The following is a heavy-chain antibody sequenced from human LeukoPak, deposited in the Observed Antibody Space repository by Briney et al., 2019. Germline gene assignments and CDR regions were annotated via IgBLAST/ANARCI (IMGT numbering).Heavy chain of an antibody. Sequence: ASLKVSCKASGYTFTSYYMHWVRQAPGQGLEWMGIINPSGGSTSYAQKFQGRVTMTRDTSTSTVYMELSSLRSEDTAVYYCARGGGFTPASWYFDLWGRGTLVTVSS. CDR2: INPSGGST. J-gene: IGHJ2*01. V-gene: IGHV1-46*01. CDR3: ARGGGFTPASWYFDL. CDR1: GYTFTSYY. D-gene: IGHD2-15*01.